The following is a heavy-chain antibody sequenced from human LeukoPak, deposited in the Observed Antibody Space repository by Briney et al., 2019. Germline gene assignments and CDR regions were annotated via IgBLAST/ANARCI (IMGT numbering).Heavy chain of an antibody. V-gene: IGHV1-8*01. J-gene: IGHJ4*02. CDR3: ARDPNIYTAMVPYYFDY. Sequence: ASVKVSCKASGYTFTSYDINWVRQATGQGLEWMGWMNPNSGNTGYAQKFQGRVTMTRNTSISTAYMELSSLRSEDTAVYYCARDPNIYTAMVPYYFDYWGQGTLVTVSS. CDR1: GYTFTSYD. D-gene: IGHD5-18*01. CDR2: MNPNSGNT.